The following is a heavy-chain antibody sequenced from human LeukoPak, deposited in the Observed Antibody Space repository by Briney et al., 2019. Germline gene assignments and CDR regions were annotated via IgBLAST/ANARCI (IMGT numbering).Heavy chain of an antibody. CDR1: GGTFSSYA. D-gene: IGHD3-9*01. V-gene: IGHV1-69*06. CDR3: ARERALRYFDWLLEIDAFDI. J-gene: IGHJ3*02. Sequence: ASVRVSCKASGGTFSSYAISWVRQAPGQGLEWMGGIIPIFGTANYAQKFQGRVTITADKSTSTAYMEPSSLRSEDTAVYYCARERALRYFDWLLEIDAFDIWGQGTMVTVSS. CDR2: IIPIFGTA.